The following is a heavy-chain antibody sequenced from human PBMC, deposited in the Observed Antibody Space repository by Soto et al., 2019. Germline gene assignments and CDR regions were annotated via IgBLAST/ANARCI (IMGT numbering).Heavy chain of an antibody. D-gene: IGHD6-19*01. CDR3: ARGIAVAGPYYFDL. CDR1: GFTFSSYW. Sequence: EVQLVESGGGLVQPGGSLRLSCAASGFTFSSYWMHWVRQAPGKGLVWVSRINSDGSSTSYADSVKGRFTISRDNAKNTRYLKMYSVRAGDRDVYYCARGIAVAGPYYFDLWGQGTLVTVSS. V-gene: IGHV3-74*01. J-gene: IGHJ4*02. CDR2: INSDGSST.